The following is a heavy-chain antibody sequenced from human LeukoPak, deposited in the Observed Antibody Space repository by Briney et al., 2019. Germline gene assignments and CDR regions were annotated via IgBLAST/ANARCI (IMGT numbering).Heavy chain of an antibody. J-gene: IGHJ4*02. Sequence: GGSLRLSCAASGFTFSNYWMSWVRQAPGKGLEWVANIKQDGSEKYCVNSVKGRFTISRDNAKNSLYLQMNSLRAEDTAIYYCAREDDWNYEDYWGQGTLVTVSS. V-gene: IGHV3-7*01. CDR3: AREDDWNYEDY. CDR2: IKQDGSEK. CDR1: GFTFSNYW. D-gene: IGHD1-7*01.